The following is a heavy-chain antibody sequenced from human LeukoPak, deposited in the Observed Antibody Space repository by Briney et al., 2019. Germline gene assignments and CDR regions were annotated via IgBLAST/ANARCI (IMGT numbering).Heavy chain of an antibody. V-gene: IGHV3-23*01. D-gene: IGHD2-21*02. Sequence: PGGSLRLSCAASGFTFSDYAMSWVRQAPGKGLEWVSAISGSGGSTSYADSVKGRLAISRDNSKNTLYLQMNSLRAEDTAVYYCAKQGPARIPIVVVTAMAHWGQGTLVTVSS. J-gene: IGHJ4*02. CDR3: AKQGPARIPIVVVTAMAH. CDR2: ISGSGGST. CDR1: GFTFSDYA.